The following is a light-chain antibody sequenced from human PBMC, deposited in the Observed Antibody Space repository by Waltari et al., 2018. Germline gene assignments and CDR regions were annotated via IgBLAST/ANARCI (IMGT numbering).Light chain of an antibody. CDR2: AGS. CDR3: QQTWT. Sequence: DIQMTQSPSSLGASVGDRVTITCRASQSVITYLNWYQQKPGEAPKLLIYAGSVLQSGVPSRFSGSGAGTDFTLTISSVQPEDFATNYCQQTWTFGPGTRVDIK. J-gene: IGKJ3*01. V-gene: IGKV1-39*01. CDR1: QSVITY.